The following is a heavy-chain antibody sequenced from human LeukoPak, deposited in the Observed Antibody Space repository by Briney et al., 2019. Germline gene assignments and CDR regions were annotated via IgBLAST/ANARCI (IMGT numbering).Heavy chain of an antibody. CDR3: ARGGGAYCGSDCFRAFDI. V-gene: IGHV3-53*01. Sequence: PGGSLRLSCAASELTVSNSYMRWVRQAPGKGLQWVSVIYSGGSTYYADSVKGRFTISRDTSKNTLYLQMNSLRAEDTAVYYCARGGGAYCGSDCFRAFDIWGQGTTVTVSS. CDR2: IYSGGST. D-gene: IGHD2-21*02. CDR1: ELTVSNSY. J-gene: IGHJ3*02.